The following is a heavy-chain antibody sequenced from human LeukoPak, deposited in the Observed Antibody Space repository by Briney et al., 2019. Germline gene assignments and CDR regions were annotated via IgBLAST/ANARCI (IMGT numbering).Heavy chain of an antibody. CDR1: GFTVSSNY. D-gene: IGHD4-17*01. CDR3: ARDRDSGDYFFDY. V-gene: IGHV3-53*01. J-gene: IGHJ4*02. Sequence: PGGSLRLSCAASGFTVSSNYKSWVRQAPGKGLEWVSVIYSGGSTYYADSVKGRFTISRDNSKNTLYLQMNSLRAEDTAVYYCARDRDSGDYFFDYWGQGTLVTVSS. CDR2: IYSGGST.